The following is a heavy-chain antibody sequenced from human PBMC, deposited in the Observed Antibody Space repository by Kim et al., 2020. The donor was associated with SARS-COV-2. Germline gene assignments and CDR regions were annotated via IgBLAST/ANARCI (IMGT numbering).Heavy chain of an antibody. V-gene: IGHV3-23*01. CDR3: AKGLYGSGSYYNRWFDP. D-gene: IGHD3-10*01. J-gene: IGHJ5*02. Sequence: VKGRFTISRDNSKNTLYLQMNSLRAEDTAVYYCAKGLYGSGSYYNRWFDPWGQGTLVTVSS.